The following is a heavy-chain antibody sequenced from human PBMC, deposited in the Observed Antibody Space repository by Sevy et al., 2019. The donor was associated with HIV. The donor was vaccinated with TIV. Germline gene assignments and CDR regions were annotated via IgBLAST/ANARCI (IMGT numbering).Heavy chain of an antibody. V-gene: IGHV3-11*01. J-gene: IGHJ6*02. D-gene: IGHD2-15*01. CDR1: GFTFSDYY. Sequence: GGSLRLSCAASGFTFSDYYMSWIRQAPGKGLEWVSYISSSGSTIYYADSVKGRFTISRDNAKNSLYLQMNSLRAEDTAVYYCARDGGYCSGGSCYSGYYYGMDVWGQGTTVTVSS. CDR3: ARDGGYCSGGSCYSGYYYGMDV. CDR2: ISSSGSTI.